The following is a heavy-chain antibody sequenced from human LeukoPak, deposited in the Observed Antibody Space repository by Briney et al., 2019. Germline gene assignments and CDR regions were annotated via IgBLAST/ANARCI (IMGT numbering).Heavy chain of an antibody. D-gene: IGHD3-10*01. J-gene: IGHJ5*02. CDR3: ARLGLGDEACWFDP. V-gene: IGHV4-59*01. CDR1: GVSINTYY. Sequence: SETLSRTCTVSGVSINTYYWSWIRQPPGKGLEWIGFVYYSGRTSYNPSLKSRVTISVDTSKSQFSLRLSSVTAADTAMYYCARLGLGDEACWFDPWGQGTLVTVSS. CDR2: VYYSGRT.